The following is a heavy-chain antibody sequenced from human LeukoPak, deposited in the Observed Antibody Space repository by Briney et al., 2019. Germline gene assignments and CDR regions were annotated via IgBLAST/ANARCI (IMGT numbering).Heavy chain of an antibody. Sequence: GGSLRLSCAASGFTFDDYAMHWVRQAPGKGLEWVSLISWDGGSTYYADSVKGRFTISRDNSKNSLYLQMNSLRAEDTALYYCAKGDRGYSYDPYYFVYWGQGTLVTVSS. D-gene: IGHD5-18*01. CDR3: AKGDRGYSYDPYYFVY. CDR1: GFTFDDYA. J-gene: IGHJ4*02. CDR2: ISWDGGST. V-gene: IGHV3-43D*03.